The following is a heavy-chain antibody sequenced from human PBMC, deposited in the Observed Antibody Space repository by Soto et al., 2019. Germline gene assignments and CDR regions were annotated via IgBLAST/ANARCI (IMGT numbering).Heavy chain of an antibody. CDR2: IYYSGRT. J-gene: IGHJ5*02. CDR3: ATAMVATPNWFDP. V-gene: IGHV4-39*01. CDR1: GASISSTSYY. D-gene: IGHD5-12*01. Sequence: QLQLQESGPGLVKPSETLSLTCTVSGASISSTSYYWAWIRQPPGKGLEWIGTIYYSGRTYYNRSLKSRVTISVDTSKSQFSLKLSSVTAADTALYYCATAMVATPNWFDPWGQGTLVTVSS.